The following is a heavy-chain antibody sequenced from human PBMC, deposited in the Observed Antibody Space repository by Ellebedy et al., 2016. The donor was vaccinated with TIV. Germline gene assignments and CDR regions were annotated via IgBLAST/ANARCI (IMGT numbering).Heavy chain of an antibody. J-gene: IGHJ1*01. Sequence: GESLKISCAASGFTFSSYAMTWVRQAPGKGLEWVSSISGGGGSTYYADSVKGRFTFSRDNSKNTLFLKMNSLRAEDTAGYYCAKPYDILISPFHHWGQGTLVTVSS. D-gene: IGHD3-9*01. CDR1: GFTFSSYA. CDR2: ISGGGGST. V-gene: IGHV3-23*01. CDR3: AKPYDILISPFHH.